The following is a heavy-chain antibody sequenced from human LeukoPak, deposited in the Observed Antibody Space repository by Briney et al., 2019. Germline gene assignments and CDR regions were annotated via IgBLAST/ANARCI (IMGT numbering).Heavy chain of an antibody. J-gene: IGHJ4*02. CDR3: AKGPNGYCSSTSCYADY. Sequence: PGGSLRLSCAASGFTFSSYAMSWVRQAPGKGLEWVAAISCSGGSTYYADSVKGRFTISRDNSKNTLYLQMNSLRAEDTAVYYCAKGPNGYCSSTSCYADYWGQGTLVTVSS. CDR2: ISCSGGST. CDR1: GFTFSSYA. V-gene: IGHV3-23*01. D-gene: IGHD2-2*01.